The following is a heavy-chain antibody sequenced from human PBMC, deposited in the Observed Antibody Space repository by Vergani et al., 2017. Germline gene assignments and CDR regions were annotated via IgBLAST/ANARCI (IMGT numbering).Heavy chain of an antibody. V-gene: IGHV4-38-2*02. Sequence: QVQLQESGPGLVKPSETLSLTCTVSGYSISSGYYWGWIRQPPGKGLEWIGSIYYSGSTYYNPSLKSRVTISVDTSKNQFSLKLSAVTAADTAVYYCARDSSGWPNWYFDLWGRGTLVTVSS. D-gene: IGHD6-19*01. CDR2: IYYSGST. CDR1: GYSISSGYY. CDR3: ARDSSGWPNWYFDL. J-gene: IGHJ2*01.